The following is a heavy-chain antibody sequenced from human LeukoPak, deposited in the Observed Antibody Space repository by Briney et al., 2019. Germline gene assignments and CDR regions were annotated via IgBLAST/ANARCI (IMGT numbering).Heavy chain of an antibody. CDR3: AKGPLIEVAGTTWDH. J-gene: IGHJ4*02. V-gene: IGHV3-23*01. D-gene: IGHD6-19*01. CDR1: GFTFSYYA. CDR2: ISGSGGST. Sequence: PGGSLRLSCAASGFTFSYYAMSWVRQTPGKGLEWVSAISGSGGSTYYADSVKGRFIISRDNSKNTLFLQMNSLRAEDTAVYYCAKGPLIEVAGTTWDHWGQGTPVTVSS.